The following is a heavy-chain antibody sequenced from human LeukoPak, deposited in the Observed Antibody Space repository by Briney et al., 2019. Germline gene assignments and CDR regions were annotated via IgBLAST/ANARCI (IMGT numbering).Heavy chain of an antibody. Sequence: GESLRLSCAASGFTFSSYSMNWVRQAPGKGLEWVSSISSSSSYIYYADSVKGRFTISRDNAKNSLYLQMNSLRAEDTAVYYCARVPSTYYYDSSGYYYVYNWFDPWGQGTLVTVSS. J-gene: IGHJ5*02. CDR1: GFTFSSYS. V-gene: IGHV3-21*01. CDR2: ISSSSSYI. D-gene: IGHD3-22*01. CDR3: ARVPSTYYYDSSGYYYVYNWFDP.